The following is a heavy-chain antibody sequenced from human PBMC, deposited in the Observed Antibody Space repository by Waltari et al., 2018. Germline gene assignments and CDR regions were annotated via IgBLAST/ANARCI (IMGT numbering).Heavy chain of an antibody. D-gene: IGHD3-22*01. V-gene: IGHV1-69*13. J-gene: IGHJ4*02. CDR3: ARSRSDDSSGDDDY. CDR1: GGTFSSYA. CDR2: IIPIFGTA. Sequence: QVQLVQSGAEVKKPGSSVKVSCKASGGTFSSYAISWVRPAPGQGLEWMGGIIPIFGTANYAQKVQGRGTITADESTSTAYMELSSLRSDETAVYYCARSRSDDSSGDDDYWGQGTLVTVSA.